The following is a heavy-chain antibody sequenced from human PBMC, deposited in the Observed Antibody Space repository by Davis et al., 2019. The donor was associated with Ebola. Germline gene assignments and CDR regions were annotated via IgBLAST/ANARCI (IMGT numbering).Heavy chain of an antibody. V-gene: IGHV5-10-1*01. J-gene: IGHJ4*02. Sequence: GESLKLSCKGSGYSFTSYWISWVRQMPGKGLEWMGRIDPSDSYTNYSPSFQGHVTISADKSISTAYLQWSSLKASDTAMYYCARQDTAMVMSSDYWGQGTLVTVSS. CDR2: IDPSDSYT. CDR3: ARQDTAMVMSSDY. CDR1: GYSFTSYW. D-gene: IGHD5-18*01.